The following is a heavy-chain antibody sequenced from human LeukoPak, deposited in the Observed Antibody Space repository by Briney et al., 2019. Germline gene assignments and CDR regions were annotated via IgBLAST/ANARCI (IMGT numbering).Heavy chain of an antibody. D-gene: IGHD3-3*01. J-gene: IGHJ3*02. CDR1: GGSISSYF. CDR2: IYSNGDT. Sequence: SETLSLTCTVSGGSISSYFWNWIRQPAGKGLEWIGRIYSNGDTNYNPSLKSRVTISQDRTRNQFSLKLSSVTAADTAVYYCAREEGDFWSGSYLPDAFDIWGQGTMVTVSS. V-gene: IGHV4-4*07. CDR3: AREEGDFWSGSYLPDAFDI.